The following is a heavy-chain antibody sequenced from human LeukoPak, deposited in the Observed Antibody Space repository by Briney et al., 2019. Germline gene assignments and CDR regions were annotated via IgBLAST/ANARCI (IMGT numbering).Heavy chain of an antibody. CDR1: GYIFTSYY. D-gene: IGHD3-10*01. J-gene: IGHJ6*02. V-gene: IGHV1-46*01. CDR3: ARDGTGMVRGGVNPSDYGMGV. CDR2: INPSGGST. Sequence: ASVKVSCKASGYIFTSYYMHWVRQAPGQGLEWRGIINPSGGSTSYAQKFQGRVTMTRDTSTSTVYMELSSLRSEDTAVYYCARDGTGMVRGGVNPSDYGMGVWGQGTTVIVSS.